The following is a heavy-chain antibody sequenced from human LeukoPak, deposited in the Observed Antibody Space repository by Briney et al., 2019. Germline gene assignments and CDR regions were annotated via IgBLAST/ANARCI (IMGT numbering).Heavy chain of an antibody. CDR2: INRSGST. D-gene: IGHD2-2*02. V-gene: IGHV4-34*01. J-gene: IGHJ4*02. CDR3: ARALYPDKYYFDY. Sequence: SETLSLTCAVYGGSFSGYYWGWIHQPPGKGLEWIGEINRSGSTNYNPSFKSRVTISVDTSKNQFSLKLSSVTAADTAVYYCARALYPDKYYFDYWGQGTLVTVSS. CDR1: GGSFSGYY.